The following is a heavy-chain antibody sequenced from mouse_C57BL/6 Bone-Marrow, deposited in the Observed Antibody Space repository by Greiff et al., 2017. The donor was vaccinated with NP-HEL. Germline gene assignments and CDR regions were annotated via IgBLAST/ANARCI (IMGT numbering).Heavy chain of an antibody. CDR1: GFNIKDDY. J-gene: IGHJ4*01. CDR2: IDPENGDT. Sequence: VQLQQSGAELVRPGASVKLSCTASGFNIKDDYMHWVKQRPEQGLEWIGWIDPENGDTEYASKFQGKATITADTSSNTAYLQLSSLTSEDTAVYYCTTYGNYVCYAMDYWGQGTSVTVSS. CDR3: TTYGNYVCYAMDY. D-gene: IGHD2-1*01. V-gene: IGHV14-4*01.